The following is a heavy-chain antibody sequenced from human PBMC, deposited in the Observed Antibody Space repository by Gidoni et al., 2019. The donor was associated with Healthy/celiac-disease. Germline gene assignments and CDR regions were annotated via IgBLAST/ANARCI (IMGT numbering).Heavy chain of an antibody. J-gene: IGHJ4*02. CDR2: IWYDGSNK. Sequence: QVQLVESGGGVVQPGRSLRLSCAASGFTFRSYGMHWVRQAPGKGLEWVAVIWYDGSNKYYADSVKGRFTISRDNSKNTLYLQMNSLRAEDTAVYYCARASFDPDILTGPNDYWGQGTLVTVSS. CDR3: ARASFDPDILTGPNDY. V-gene: IGHV3-33*01. CDR1: GFTFRSYG. D-gene: IGHD3-9*01.